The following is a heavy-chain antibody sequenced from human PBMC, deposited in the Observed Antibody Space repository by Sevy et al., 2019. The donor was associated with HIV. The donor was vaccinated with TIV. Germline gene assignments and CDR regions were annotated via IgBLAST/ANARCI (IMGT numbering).Heavy chain of an antibody. J-gene: IGHJ4*02. D-gene: IGHD2-21*01. V-gene: IGHV4-34*01. CDR2: INHSGST. Sequence: SETLSLTCAVYGGSFSGYYWSWIRQPPGKGLEWIGEINHSGSTNYNPSLKSRVTISVDTSKNQFSLKLSSVTAADTAVYYCGRLRRSRYYFDYWGQGTLVTVSS. CDR1: GGSFSGYY. CDR3: GRLRRSRYYFDY.